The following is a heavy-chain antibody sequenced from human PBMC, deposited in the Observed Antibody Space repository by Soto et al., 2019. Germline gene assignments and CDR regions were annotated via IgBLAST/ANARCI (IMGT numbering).Heavy chain of an antibody. J-gene: IGHJ4*02. D-gene: IGHD2-2*01. V-gene: IGHV3-23*01. CDR2: ISGSGAYT. CDR1: GFTFSSYA. CDR3: AKYGCSSTSCQCDY. Sequence: EVQLLESGGGSVQPGGSLRLSCAASGFTFSSYAMTWVRQAPGKGLEWVSAISGSGAYTYYANSVKGRFTISRDNSKNPLYLQRNSLRAEDTAVYYCAKYGCSSTSCQCDYWGQGTRVTVSS.